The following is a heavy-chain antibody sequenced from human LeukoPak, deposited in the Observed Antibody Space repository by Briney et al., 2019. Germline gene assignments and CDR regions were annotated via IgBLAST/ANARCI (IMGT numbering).Heavy chain of an antibody. J-gene: IGHJ6*02. CDR3: AKDREPYYDFWSGYYYYYYGMDV. CDR2: ISGSGGST. V-gene: IGHV3-23*01. D-gene: IGHD3-3*01. CDR1: GFTFSSYA. Sequence: GGSLRLSCAASGFTFSSYAMSWVRQAPGKGLEWVSAISGSGGSTYYADSVKGRFTISRDNSKNTLYLQMNSLRAEDTAVYYCAKDREPYYDFWSGYYYYYYGMDVWGQGTTVTVSS.